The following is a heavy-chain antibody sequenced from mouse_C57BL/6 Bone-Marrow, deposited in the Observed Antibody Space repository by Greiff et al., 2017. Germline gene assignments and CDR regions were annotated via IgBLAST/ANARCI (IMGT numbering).Heavy chain of an antibody. CDR2: ISDGGSYT. CDR1: GFTFSSYA. J-gene: IGHJ2*01. Sequence: EVKVVESGGGLVKPGGSLKLSCAASGFTFSSYAMSWVRQTPEKRLEWVATISDGGSYTYYPDNVKGRFTISRDTAKNNLYLQMSHLKSEDTAMYYCARDGYFDYWGQGTTITVSS. CDR3: ARDGYFDY. V-gene: IGHV5-4*01.